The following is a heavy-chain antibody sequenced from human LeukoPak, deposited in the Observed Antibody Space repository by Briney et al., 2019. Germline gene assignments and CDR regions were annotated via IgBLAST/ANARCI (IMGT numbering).Heavy chain of an antibody. CDR2: IKQDGSEK. Sequence: GGSLRLSCAASGFTFSSYWMSWVRQAPGKGLEWVANIKQDGSEKYYVDSVEGRFTISRDNAKNSLYLQMNSLRAEDTAVYYCAREIYDFWSGYSSHDAFDIWGQGTMVTVSS. J-gene: IGHJ3*02. CDR1: GFTFSSYW. CDR3: AREIYDFWSGYSSHDAFDI. D-gene: IGHD3-3*01. V-gene: IGHV3-7*01.